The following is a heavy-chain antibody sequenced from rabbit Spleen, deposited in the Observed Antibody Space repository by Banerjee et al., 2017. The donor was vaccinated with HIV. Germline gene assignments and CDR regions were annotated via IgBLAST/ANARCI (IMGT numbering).Heavy chain of an antibody. CDR1: GFSFSNGYY. J-gene: IGHJ2*01. D-gene: IGHD1-1*01. Sequence: QEQLEESGGDLVKPEGSLTLTCTASGFSFSNGYYMCWVRQAPGKGLEWIACINIVTGKSVYANWAEGRFIMSRTSSTTVTLQMTSLTAADTATYFCARNYVNVFDPWGPGHPRHRL. CDR3: ARNYVNVFDP. V-gene: IGHV1S45*01. CDR2: INIVTGKS.